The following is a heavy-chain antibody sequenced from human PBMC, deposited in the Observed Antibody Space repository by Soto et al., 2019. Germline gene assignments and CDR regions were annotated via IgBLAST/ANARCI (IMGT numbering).Heavy chain of an antibody. CDR2: IGTAGDT. V-gene: IGHV3-13*01. Sequence: PGGSLRLSCAASGFTFSSYDMHWVRQATGKGLEWVSAIGTAGDTYYPGSVKGRFTISRENAKNSLYLQMNSLRAGDTAVYYCARGFSAGKGSPPDFWGQGSLVTVSS. J-gene: IGHJ4*02. CDR3: ARGFSAGKGSPPDF. D-gene: IGHD6-13*01. CDR1: GFTFSSYD.